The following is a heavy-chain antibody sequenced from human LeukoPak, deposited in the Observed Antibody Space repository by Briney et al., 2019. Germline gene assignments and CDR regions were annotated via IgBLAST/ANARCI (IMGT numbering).Heavy chain of an antibody. Sequence: SVKVSCKASGGTFSSYAISWVRQAPGQGLEWMGRIIPSLGITNYAQKFQGRVTITADKSTSTAYMELSSLRSEDTAVYYCARGLGELQRAEYFQHWGQGTLVTVSS. D-gene: IGHD1-26*01. CDR3: ARGLGELQRAEYFQH. CDR2: IIPSLGIT. CDR1: GGTFSSYA. J-gene: IGHJ1*01. V-gene: IGHV1-69*04.